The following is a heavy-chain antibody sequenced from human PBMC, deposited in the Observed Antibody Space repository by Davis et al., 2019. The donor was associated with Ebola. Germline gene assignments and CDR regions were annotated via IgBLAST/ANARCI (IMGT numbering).Heavy chain of an antibody. D-gene: IGHD6-19*01. CDR3: AKDITPWLVIPLGDRMDV. J-gene: IGHJ6*02. Sequence: GESLKISCAASGFTVSSNYMNWIRQAPGKGLEWVSSISTTGSFIYYADSVRGRFTISRDGANNSVHLQMNSLRAEDTAVYYCAKDITPWLVIPLGDRMDVWGQGTTVTVSS. V-gene: IGHV3-21*04. CDR1: GFTVSSNY. CDR2: ISTTGSFI.